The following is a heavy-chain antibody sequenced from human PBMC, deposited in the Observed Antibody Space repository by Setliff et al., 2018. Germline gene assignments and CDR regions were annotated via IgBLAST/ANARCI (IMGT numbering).Heavy chain of an antibody. CDR2: ISYSDIT. D-gene: IGHD1-26*01. CDR3: AIGGVQRRSSGTYFWN. V-gene: IGHV3-23*01. CDR1: GFTFSTYA. J-gene: IGHJ4*02. Sequence: GGSLRLSCAASGFTFSTYAMNWVRQAPGKGLEWVSGISYSDITDYADSVKGRFTISRDNSKNTLYPQMNSLRAEDTAVYYCAIGGVQRRSSGTYFWNWGQGTLVTVSS.